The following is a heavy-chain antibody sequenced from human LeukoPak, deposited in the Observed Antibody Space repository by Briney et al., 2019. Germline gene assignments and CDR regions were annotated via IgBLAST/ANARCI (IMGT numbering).Heavy chain of an antibody. Sequence: GGSLRLSCAASGFTFSDYYMSWSRQAPGKGLEWVSYISSSGSTIYYADSVKGRFTISRDNAKNSLYLQMNSLRAEDTAVYYCARDYDSSGYYYAEFSYWGQGTLVTVSS. V-gene: IGHV3-11*01. D-gene: IGHD3-22*01. CDR1: GFTFSDYY. CDR2: ISSSGSTI. CDR3: ARDYDSSGYYYAEFSY. J-gene: IGHJ4*02.